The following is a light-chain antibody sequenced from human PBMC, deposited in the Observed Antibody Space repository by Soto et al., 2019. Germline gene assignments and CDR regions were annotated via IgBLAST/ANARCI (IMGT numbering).Light chain of an antibody. CDR2: DAS. V-gene: IGKV3-11*01. J-gene: IGKJ1*01. CDR1: QSVSIK. Sequence: EIVMPQSPATLSVSPGERATLSCRASQSVSIKLAWFQQKPGPAPRLLIYDASNRATGIPARFSGSGSGTDFTLTISSLEPEDFAVYYCQQRSNWTFGQGTKVDIK. CDR3: QQRSNWT.